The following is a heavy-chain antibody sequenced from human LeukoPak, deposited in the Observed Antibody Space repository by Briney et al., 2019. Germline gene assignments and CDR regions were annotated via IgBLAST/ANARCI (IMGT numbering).Heavy chain of an antibody. D-gene: IGHD3-3*01. CDR3: ARLDFWSGLYSFDY. CDR2: IYPGDSDT. Sequence: GASLQICCQGSGSLFTRYWIGGGRPLPGKGLGGMGIIYPGDSDTRDSPSFQGQVTISDYKSISTAYLQWSSLKASDTAMYYCARLDFWSGLYSFDYWGQGTLVTVSS. V-gene: IGHV5-51*01. CDR1: GSLFTRYW. J-gene: IGHJ4*02.